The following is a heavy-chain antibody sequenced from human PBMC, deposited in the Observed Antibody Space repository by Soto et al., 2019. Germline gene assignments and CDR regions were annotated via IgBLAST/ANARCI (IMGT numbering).Heavy chain of an antibody. CDR2: IYHSGST. CDR1: GYSISSGYY. V-gene: IGHV4-38-2*02. D-gene: IGHD6-19*01. Sequence: PSETLSLTCAVSGYSISSGYYWGWIRQPPGKGLEWIGSIYHSGSTYYNPSLKSRVTISVDTSKNQFSLKLSSVTAADTAVYYCARDQEAVAGTPDFDYWGQGTLVTVSS. J-gene: IGHJ4*02. CDR3: ARDQEAVAGTPDFDY.